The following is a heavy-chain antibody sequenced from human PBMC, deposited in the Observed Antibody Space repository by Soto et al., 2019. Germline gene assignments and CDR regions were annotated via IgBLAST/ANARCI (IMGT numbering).Heavy chain of an antibody. CDR2: ISIGSSSM. D-gene: IGHD1-26*01. J-gene: IGHJ5*02. Sequence: GGSLILSWEASGFTFRNDRMNWVRQAPGKGLEWVSQISIGSSSMDYADSVKGRFTISRDNAKNSLYLQMNSLRAEDTAVYYCAREEGLLNWFDPWGQGTLVTVSS. V-gene: IGHV3-48*01. CDR1: GFTFRNDR. CDR3: AREEGLLNWFDP.